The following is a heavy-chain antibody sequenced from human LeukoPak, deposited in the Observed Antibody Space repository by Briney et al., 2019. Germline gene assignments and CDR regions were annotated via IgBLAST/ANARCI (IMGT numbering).Heavy chain of an antibody. J-gene: IGHJ3*02. V-gene: IGHV3-73*01. Sequence: PGGSLRLSCAASGFTFSGFAMHWVCQASGKGLEWVGRIRSRANGYTTAYGASVKGRFTISRDDSKRSAFVQMSSLKTEDTAVYYCVRLGGGDAFDIWGPGTRVTVSS. CDR1: GFTFSGFA. CDR2: IRSRANGYTT. CDR3: VRLGGGDAFDI. D-gene: IGHD2-15*01.